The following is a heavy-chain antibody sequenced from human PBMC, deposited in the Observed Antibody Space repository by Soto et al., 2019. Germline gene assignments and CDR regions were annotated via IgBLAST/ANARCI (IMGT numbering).Heavy chain of an antibody. CDR2: IYYSGST. D-gene: IGHD6-13*01. CDR1: GGSISSGGYY. V-gene: IGHV4-31*03. Sequence: QVQLQESGPGLVKPSQTLSLTCTVSGGSISSGGYYWSWIRQHPGKGLEWIGYIYYSGSTYYNPSLKNRVTISVDTSKNQFSLKLSSVTAADTAVYYCARDESPPYSSSWRPNYYYYGMDVWGQGTTVTVSS. CDR3: ARDESPPYSSSWRPNYYYYGMDV. J-gene: IGHJ6*02.